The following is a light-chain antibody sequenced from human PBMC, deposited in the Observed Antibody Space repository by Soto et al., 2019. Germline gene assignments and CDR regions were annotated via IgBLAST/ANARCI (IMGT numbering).Light chain of an antibody. CDR2: GAS. V-gene: IGKV1-39*01. CDR3: QQNYNSRWT. J-gene: IGKJ1*01. CDR1: QSIGRY. Sequence: DIQMTQSPSSLSASVGDRVTVTCRASQSIGRYLNWYQQKPGKAPKLLIYGASTLQTGVPSRFNGGGSGTDFTLTISSLQPEDFGTYYCQQNYNSRWTFGQGTEIEI.